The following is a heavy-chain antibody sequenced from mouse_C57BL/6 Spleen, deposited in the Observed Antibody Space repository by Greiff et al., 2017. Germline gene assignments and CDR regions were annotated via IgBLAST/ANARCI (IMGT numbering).Heavy chain of an antibody. J-gene: IGHJ3*01. V-gene: IGHV1-82*01. CDR2: IYPGDGDT. D-gene: IGHD2-4*01. Sequence: QVQLQQSGPELVKPGASVKISCKASGYAFSSSWMNWVKQRPGKGLEWIGRIYPGDGDTNYNGKFKGKATLTADKSSSTAYMQLSSLTSEDSAVYFCARERDDSRGAWFAYWGQGTLVTVSA. CDR3: ARERDDSRGAWFAY. CDR1: GYAFSSSW.